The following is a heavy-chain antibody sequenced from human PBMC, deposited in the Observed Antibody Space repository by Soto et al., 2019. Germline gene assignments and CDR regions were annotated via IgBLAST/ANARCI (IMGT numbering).Heavy chain of an antibody. D-gene: IGHD5-18*01. Sequence: HPGGSLRLSCAASGFTVSSNYMSWVRQAPGKGLEWVSVIYSGGSTYYADSVKGRFTISRDNSKNTLYPQMNSLRAEDTAVYYCARSDLWLNFDYWGQRTLVTFSS. J-gene: IGHJ4*02. CDR2: IYSGGST. CDR3: ARSDLWLNFDY. CDR1: GFTVSSNY. V-gene: IGHV3-53*01.